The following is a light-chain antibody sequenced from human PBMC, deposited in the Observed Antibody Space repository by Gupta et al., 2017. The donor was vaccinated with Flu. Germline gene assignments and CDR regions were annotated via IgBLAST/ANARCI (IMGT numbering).Light chain of an antibody. CDR2: GEN. CDR3: NSRDSSGNHLSWV. J-gene: IGLJ3*02. V-gene: IGLV3-19*01. Sequence: SSELTQDPAVSVALGQTVRITCQGDSLRSYYASWYQQKPGQAPVVVIYGENNRPSGIPDRFSGSSSGNTASLTITGAQAEDEADYYCNSRDSSGNHLSWVFGGGTKLTVL. CDR1: SLRSYY.